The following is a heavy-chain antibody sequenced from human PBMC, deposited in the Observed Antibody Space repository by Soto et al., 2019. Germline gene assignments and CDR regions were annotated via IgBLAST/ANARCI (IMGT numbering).Heavy chain of an antibody. Sequence: SETLSLTCTVSGGSISSYYWSWIRQPPGKGLEWIGYIYYSGSTNYNPSLKSRVTISVDTSKNQFSLKLSSVTAADTAVYYCARVLCVDYYDSSGYYLDYWGQGTLVTVSS. CDR1: GGSISSYY. D-gene: IGHD3-22*01. V-gene: IGHV4-59*01. J-gene: IGHJ4*02. CDR3: ARVLCVDYYDSSGYYLDY. CDR2: IYYSGST.